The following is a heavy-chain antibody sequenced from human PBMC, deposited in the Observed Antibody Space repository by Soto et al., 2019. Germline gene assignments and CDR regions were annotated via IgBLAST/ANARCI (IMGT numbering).Heavy chain of an antibody. Sequence: GGSLRLSCAASGFTFSSYSMNWVRQAPGKGLEWVSSISSSSSYIYYADSVKGRFTISRDNAKNSLYLQMSSLRAEDTAVYYCAREIGGAYSGYAEGVYYYYYMDVWGKGTTVTVSS. CDR1: GFTFSSYS. V-gene: IGHV3-21*01. J-gene: IGHJ6*03. CDR3: AREIGGAYSGYAEGVYYYYYMDV. D-gene: IGHD5-12*01. CDR2: ISSSSSYI.